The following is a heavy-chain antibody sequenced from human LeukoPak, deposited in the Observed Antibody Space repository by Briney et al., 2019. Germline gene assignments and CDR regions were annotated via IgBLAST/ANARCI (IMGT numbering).Heavy chain of an antibody. J-gene: IGHJ4*02. CDR1: GGSFSGYY. D-gene: IGHD2/OR15-2a*01. CDR3: ARYTYTFYLDY. CDR2: INHSGST. V-gene: IGHV4-34*01. Sequence: SETLSLTCAVYGGSFSGYYWSWIRQPPGKGLEWIGEINHSGSTNYNPSLKSRVTISVDTSKNQFSLQLNSVTPEDTAIYFCARYTYTFYLDYWGQGTVVTVSS.